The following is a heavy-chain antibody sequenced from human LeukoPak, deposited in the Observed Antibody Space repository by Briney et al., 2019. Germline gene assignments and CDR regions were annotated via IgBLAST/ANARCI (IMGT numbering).Heavy chain of an antibody. Sequence: PSETLSLTCTVSGGSISSDHWTWIRQPPGKGLEWIGHCCYSGSSNYNPSLKSRVTISGDTSKNQFSLRLNTVTVADTAVYYCVGLIAGGGGRGYWGQGTLVTVSS. CDR1: GGSISSDH. D-gene: IGHD2-15*01. J-gene: IGHJ4*02. CDR3: VGLIAGGGGRGY. CDR2: CCYSGSS. V-gene: IGHV4-59*01.